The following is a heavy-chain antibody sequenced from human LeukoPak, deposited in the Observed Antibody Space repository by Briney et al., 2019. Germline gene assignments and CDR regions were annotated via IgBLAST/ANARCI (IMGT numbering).Heavy chain of an antibody. CDR3: AKDPSYGDYVDHFDY. J-gene: IGHJ4*02. CDR1: GLTFNSYS. D-gene: IGHD4-17*01. V-gene: IGHV3-21*01. CDR2: ISSSSLSYI. Sequence: GGSLRLSCAASGLTFNSYSMNWVRQAPGKGLEWVSSISSSSLSYIYYADSVKGRFTIFRDNAKNSLYLQMNSLRAEDTAVYYCAKDPSYGDYVDHFDYWGQGTLVTVSS.